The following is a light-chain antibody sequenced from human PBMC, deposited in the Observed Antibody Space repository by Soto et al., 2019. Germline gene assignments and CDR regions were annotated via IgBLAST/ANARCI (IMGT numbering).Light chain of an antibody. CDR3: QAWDSSTV. CDR1: KLGDKY. CDR2: QDS. Sequence: SYELTQPPSVSVSPGQTASITCSGDKLGDKYACWYQQKPGQSPVLVIYQDSKRPSGIPERFSGSNSGNTATLTISGTQAMDEADYYCQAWDSSTVFGTGTKHNVL. J-gene: IGLJ1*01. V-gene: IGLV3-1*01.